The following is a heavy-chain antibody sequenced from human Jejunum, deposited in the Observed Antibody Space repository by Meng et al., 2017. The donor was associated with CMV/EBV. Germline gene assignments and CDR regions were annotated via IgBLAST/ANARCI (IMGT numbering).Heavy chain of an antibody. D-gene: IGHD2-15*01. Sequence: SGFTFSNSAMSWVRQAPGKGLEWVSFIRGDDSTSYTDSVQGRFTISRDNSKNTVYLQMNSLRAEDTAVYYCARACRQVSNCYLDSWGQGIQVTVSS. J-gene: IGHJ5*01. CDR1: GFTFSNSA. CDR2: IRGDDST. V-gene: IGHV3-23*01. CDR3: ARACRQVSNCYLDS.